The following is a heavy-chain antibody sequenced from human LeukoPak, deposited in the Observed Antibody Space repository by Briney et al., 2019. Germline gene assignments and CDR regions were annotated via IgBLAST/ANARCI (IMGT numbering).Heavy chain of an antibody. V-gene: IGHV3-23*01. CDR1: SSSSYY. CDR2: ISGSGGST. Sequence: SSSSYYWGWIRQPPGKGLEWVSAISGSGGSTWYADSVKGRFTISRDNSKNTLYMQMNSLRVEDTAVYYCAKGGFCSAGSCYGGFDPWGQGTLVTVSS. J-gene: IGHJ5*02. CDR3: AKGGFCSAGSCYGGFDP. D-gene: IGHD2-15*01.